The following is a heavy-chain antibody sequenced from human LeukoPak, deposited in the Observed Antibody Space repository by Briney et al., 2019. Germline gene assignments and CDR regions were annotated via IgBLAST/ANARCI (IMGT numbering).Heavy chain of an antibody. CDR3: ARVSSSWYFWYFDL. CDR2: VSYDGSNK. D-gene: IGHD6-13*01. Sequence: HPGGSLRLSCAASGFTFSSFGMHWVRQAPGKGLEWVAVVSYDGSNKYYADSVKGRFTISRDNSQNTLYLQMNSLRAEDTALYYCARVSSSWYFWYFDLWGRGTLVTVSS. J-gene: IGHJ2*01. CDR1: GFTFSSFG. V-gene: IGHV3-30*03.